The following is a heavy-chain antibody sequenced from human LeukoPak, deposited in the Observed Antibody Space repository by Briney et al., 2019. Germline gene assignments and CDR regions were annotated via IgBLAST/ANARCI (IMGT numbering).Heavy chain of an antibody. CDR3: AKEPDYGDYFDY. CDR1: GFTFSSYA. V-gene: IGHV3-23*01. Sequence: GGSLRLSCAASGFTFSSYAMSWVRQAPGKGLEWVPAISGSGGSTNYADSVKGRFTISRDNSKNTLYLQMNSLRAEDTAVYYCAKEPDYGDYFDYWGQGTLVTVSS. D-gene: IGHD4-17*01. J-gene: IGHJ4*02. CDR2: ISGSGGST.